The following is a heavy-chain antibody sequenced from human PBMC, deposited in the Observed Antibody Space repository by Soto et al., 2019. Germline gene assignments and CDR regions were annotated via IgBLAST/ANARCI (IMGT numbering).Heavy chain of an antibody. V-gene: IGHV1-18*01. J-gene: IGHJ6*02. Sequence: HVHLVQSGAEVKKPGASVKVSCKTSGYTFTRYGISWVRQAPGQGLEWMGWISGYDGRTNFAQKVQDRVTMTTDTCTNTVCLNLNGLSCDDPALSDCACEGVVPYYYYVLDVWGQGTTVTVSS. CDR1: GYTFTRYG. CDR3: ACEGVVPYYYYVLDV. CDR2: ISGYDGRT. D-gene: IGHD3-10*01.